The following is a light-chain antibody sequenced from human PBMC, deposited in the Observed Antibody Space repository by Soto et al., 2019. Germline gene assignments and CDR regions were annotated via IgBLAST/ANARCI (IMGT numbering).Light chain of an antibody. CDR3: LQHHFYPPT. CDR2: GAS. J-gene: IGKJ5*01. CDR1: QGIHKY. Sequence: DIQMTQSPSAMSASVGDRVTITCRASQGIHKYLAWFQQKPGKVPKRLIYGASNLQSGVPSRFSGSGSGTEFTLTISSLQPEDFATYYCLQHHFYPPTFGPGTRLEIK. V-gene: IGKV1-17*03.